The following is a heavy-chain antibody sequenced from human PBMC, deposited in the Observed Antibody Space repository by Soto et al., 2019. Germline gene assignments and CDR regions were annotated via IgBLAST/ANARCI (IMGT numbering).Heavy chain of an antibody. Sequence: GGSLRLSCAASGFTLNNYYLSWVRQAPGKGLEWVGNIKGDGSDPHYVDSVKGRFTISRDNAENSIYLQMNSLRAEDTAMYYCARDPVTADWGQGTLVTVSS. CDR3: ARDPVTAD. J-gene: IGHJ4*02. CDR2: IKGDGSDP. CDR1: GFTLNNYY. V-gene: IGHV3-7*03.